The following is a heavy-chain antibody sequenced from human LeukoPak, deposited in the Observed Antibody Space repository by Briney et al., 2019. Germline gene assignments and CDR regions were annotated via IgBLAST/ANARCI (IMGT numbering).Heavy chain of an antibody. CDR3: AKGDYSGSYYRHDAFDI. J-gene: IGHJ3*02. V-gene: IGHV3-9*03. D-gene: IGHD1-26*01. CDR2: ISWNSGSI. Sequence: PGRSLRLSCAASGFTFDDYAMHWVWQAPGKGLEWVSGISWNSGSIGYADSVKGRFTISRDNAKNSLYLQMNSLRAEDMALYYCAKGDYSGSYYRHDAFDIWGQGTMVTVSS. CDR1: GFTFDDYA.